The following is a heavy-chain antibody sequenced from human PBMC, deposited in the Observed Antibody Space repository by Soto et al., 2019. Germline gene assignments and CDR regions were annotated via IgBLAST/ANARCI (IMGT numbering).Heavy chain of an antibody. CDR3: ARGPRGSGYYSGNYYYYYGMDV. D-gene: IGHD3-22*01. V-gene: IGHV4-34*01. CDR1: GGSFSGYY. Sequence: SETLSLTCAVYGGSFSGYYWSWIRQPPGKGLEWIGEINHSGSTNYNPPLKSRVTISVDTSKNQFSLKLSSVTAADTAVYYCARGPRGSGYYSGNYYYYYGMDVWGRGTTVTVSS. J-gene: IGHJ6*02. CDR2: INHSGST.